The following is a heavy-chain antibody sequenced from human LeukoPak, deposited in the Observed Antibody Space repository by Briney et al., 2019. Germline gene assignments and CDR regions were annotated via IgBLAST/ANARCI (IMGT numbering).Heavy chain of an antibody. V-gene: IGHV3-23*01. D-gene: IGHD6-13*01. CDR3: ARGVRVSFDI. Sequence: GGSLRHSCAASGFTFNCYGMHWVRQAPGKGLEGVSVISGRDGSTYYAGSVKGWLTISRDNSKNTLYLQMNSLRAEDTAVYYCARGVRVSFDIWGQGTMVTVSS. CDR2: ISGRDGST. J-gene: IGHJ3*02. CDR1: GFTFNCYG.